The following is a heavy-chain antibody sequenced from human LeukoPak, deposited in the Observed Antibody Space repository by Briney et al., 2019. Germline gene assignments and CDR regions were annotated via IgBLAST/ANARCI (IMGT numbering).Heavy chain of an antibody. CDR1: GFTFSNYA. D-gene: IGHD3-10*01. J-gene: IGHJ4*02. Sequence: GGSLRLSCAASGFTFSNYAMSWVRQAPGKGLEWVSAISGSGGSTLSTDSVKGRFTISRDNSKNTLYLQMNSLGAEDTALYYAARKFYYTSGTYYHVLDYWGQGTMVSVSS. V-gene: IGHV3-23*01. CDR2: ISGSGGST. CDR3: ARKFYYTSGTYYHVLDY.